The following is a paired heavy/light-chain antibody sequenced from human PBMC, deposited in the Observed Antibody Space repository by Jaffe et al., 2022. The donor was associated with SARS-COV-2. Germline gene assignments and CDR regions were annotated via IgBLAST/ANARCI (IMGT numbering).Heavy chain of an antibody. V-gene: IGHV3-11*06. CDR1: GFAFSDYY. CDR3: ARAYPNWNYPLVPADFDL. D-gene: IGHD1-7*01. J-gene: IGHJ4*02. CDR2: ISSIARST. Sequence: QMQLVESGGGLVKPGGSLRLSCAASGFAFSDYYMNWIRQAPGKGLEWVSYISSIARSTKYADSVKGRFTVSRDNAKNSLNLQMNSLRAEDTAVYYCARAYPNWNYPLVPADFDLWGQGTLVTVSS.
Light chain of an antibody. CDR3: SSYAGSDNLGI. CDR1: SSDVGGYNY. Sequence: QSALTQPPSASGSPGQSVTISCTGTSSDVGGYNYVSWYQQHPGKAPKLMIFEVSKRPSGVPDRFSGSKSGSTASLTVSGLQAADEAYYYCSSYAGSDNLGIFGGGTKLTVL. CDR2: EVS. V-gene: IGLV2-8*01. J-gene: IGLJ2*01.